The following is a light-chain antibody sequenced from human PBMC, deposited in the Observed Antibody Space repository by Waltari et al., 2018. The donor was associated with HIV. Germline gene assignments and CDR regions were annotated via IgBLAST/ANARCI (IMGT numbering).Light chain of an antibody. Sequence: QSALTPPRPVSGSPGQFVHIPRPRTGHDVCYFYLFPWYQHLPAKAPKLLIYDVTKRPSGVPDRFSGSKSGDTASLTISGLQAEDEADYYCCTYAAKYVLFGGGTNLTVL. CDR1: GHDVCYFYL. J-gene: IGLJ2*01. V-gene: IGLV2-11*01. CDR3: CTYAAKYVL. CDR2: DVT.